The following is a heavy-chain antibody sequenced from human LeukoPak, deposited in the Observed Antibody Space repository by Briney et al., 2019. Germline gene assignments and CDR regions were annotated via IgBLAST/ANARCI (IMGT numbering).Heavy chain of an antibody. CDR3: ARDHLYYEISGPRFDY. D-gene: IGHD3-16*01. V-gene: IGHV3-48*03. CDR2: INSGRTI. J-gene: IGHJ4*02. Sequence: GGSLRLSCAASGFTFSRYEMNWVRQTPGKGLEWVSYINSGRTIYYADSVKGRFTISRYNAKNSLYLQMNSLRVEDTAVYFCARDHLYYEISGPRFDYWGQGTRVTVSS. CDR1: GFTFSRYE.